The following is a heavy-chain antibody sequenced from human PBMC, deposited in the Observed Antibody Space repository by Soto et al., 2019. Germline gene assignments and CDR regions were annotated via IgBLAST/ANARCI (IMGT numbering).Heavy chain of an antibody. V-gene: IGHV2-5*02. CDR3: AHRRGGYTWDDGHFDY. CDR1: GFSLSTSGVG. J-gene: IGHJ4*02. D-gene: IGHD1-20*01. CDR2: SYWDDEY. Sequence: QITLKESGPTLVKPPQALTLTCSFSGFSLSTSGVGVGWIRQPPGKALEWLGNSYWDDEYRYRPSLKSRLTFAQDASRNQVVLTMTNMDPVDTATYYCAHRRGGYTWDDGHFDYWGQGALVTVSS.